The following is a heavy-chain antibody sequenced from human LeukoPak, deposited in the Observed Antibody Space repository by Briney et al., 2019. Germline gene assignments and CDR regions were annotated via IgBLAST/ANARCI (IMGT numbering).Heavy chain of an antibody. Sequence: PGRSLRLSCAASGFTFDDYAMHWVRQAPGKGLEWVSGISWNSGSIGYADPVKGRFTISRDNAKNSLYLQMNSLRAEDTALYYCAKGGLEWLFYAFDIWGQGTMVTVSS. V-gene: IGHV3-9*01. J-gene: IGHJ3*02. D-gene: IGHD3-3*01. CDR1: GFTFDDYA. CDR2: ISWNSGSI. CDR3: AKGGLEWLFYAFDI.